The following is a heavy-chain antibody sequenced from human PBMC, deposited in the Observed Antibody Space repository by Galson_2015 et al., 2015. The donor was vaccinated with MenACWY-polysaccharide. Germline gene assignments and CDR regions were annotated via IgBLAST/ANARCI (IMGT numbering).Heavy chain of an antibody. CDR1: GFTFTSYA. V-gene: IGHV3-23*01. Sequence: SLRLSCAASGFTFTSYAMSWVRQAPGKGLEWVSAIRSSGTNTYYADSVKGRFTISRDYSKNTLYLQMNSLRAEDTAVYYCAKDSTDFWSVAGRFDHWGQGTLVTVSS. CDR3: AKDSTDFWSVAGRFDH. CDR2: IRSSGTNT. D-gene: IGHD3-3*01. J-gene: IGHJ5*02.